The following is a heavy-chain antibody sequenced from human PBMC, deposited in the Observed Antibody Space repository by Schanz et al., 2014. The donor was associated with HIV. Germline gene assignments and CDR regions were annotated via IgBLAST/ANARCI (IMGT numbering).Heavy chain of an antibody. V-gene: IGHV3-23*01. Sequence: EVQLLESGGGLVQPGGSLRISCVASGFSFLRYEMSWVRQAPGKGLEWLSTLSGSGDRTYYADSVTGRVTISRDNSKNTLYLQMNSLRVEDTAVYYCAKADEIRHFDWYHPPFDSWGQGTLVTVSS. CDR1: GFSFLRYE. CDR3: AKADEIRHFDWYHPPFDS. D-gene: IGHD3-9*01. CDR2: LSGSGDRT. J-gene: IGHJ4*02.